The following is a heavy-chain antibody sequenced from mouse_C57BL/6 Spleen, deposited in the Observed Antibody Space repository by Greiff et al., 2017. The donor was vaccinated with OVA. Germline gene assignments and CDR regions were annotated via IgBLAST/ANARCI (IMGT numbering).Heavy chain of an antibody. CDR2: IHTNSGST. J-gene: IGHJ1*03. CDR1: GYTFTSYW. D-gene: IGHD2-1*01. CDR3: ARRDYGNYAWYFDV. V-gene: IGHV1-64*01. Sequence: QVQLQQPGAELVKPGASVKLSCKASGYTFTSYWMHWVKQRPGQGLEWIGMIHTNSGSTNYNEKFKSKATLTVDKSSSTAYMQLSSLTSEDSAVYYCARRDYGNYAWYFDVWGTGTTVTVSS.